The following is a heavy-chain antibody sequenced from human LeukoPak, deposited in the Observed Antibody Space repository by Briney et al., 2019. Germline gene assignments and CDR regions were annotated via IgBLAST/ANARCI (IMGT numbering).Heavy chain of an antibody. CDR3: ARAPTVIALVRGVLLLKYYFDS. D-gene: IGHD3-10*01. CDR1: GFIFSNYW. J-gene: IGHJ4*02. Sequence: GGSLRLSCAASGFIFSNYWMHWVRLAPGKGLVWVSRINSDGSSTSYADSVKGRFTISRDNAKNTLYLQMNSLRAEDTAVYYCARAPTVIALVRGVLLLKYYFDSWGQGTLVTVSS. CDR2: INSDGSST. V-gene: IGHV3-74*01.